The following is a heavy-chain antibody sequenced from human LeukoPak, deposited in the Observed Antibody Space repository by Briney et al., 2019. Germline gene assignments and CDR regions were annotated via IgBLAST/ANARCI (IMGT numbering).Heavy chain of an antibody. CDR3: AKDWYFDSSVRSFDY. J-gene: IGHJ4*02. CDR1: GFTFSSYA. V-gene: IGHV3-23*01. CDR2: ISGSGSST. Sequence: PGGSLRLSCAASGFTFSSYAMSWVRQAPGKGLEWVSGISGSGSSTYYADSVKGRFTISRDNSKNTLYLQLNSLRAEDTAVYYCAKDWYFDSSVRSFDYWGQGTLVTVSS. D-gene: IGHD3-22*01.